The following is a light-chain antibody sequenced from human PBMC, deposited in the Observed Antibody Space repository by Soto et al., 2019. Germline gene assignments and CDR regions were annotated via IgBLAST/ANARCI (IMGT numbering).Light chain of an antibody. CDR1: QSVSSSY. CDR3: XQYASSPTWT. J-gene: IGKJ1*01. Sequence: EIVLTQSPGTLSLSPGERATLSCRASQSVSSSYLAWYQQKPGQAPRLLIYGASSRATGIPDRFSGSGSGTDFXLTXXRLEPEDFAVYXCXQYASSPTWTFGQGTKVEIK. CDR2: GAS. V-gene: IGKV3-20*01.